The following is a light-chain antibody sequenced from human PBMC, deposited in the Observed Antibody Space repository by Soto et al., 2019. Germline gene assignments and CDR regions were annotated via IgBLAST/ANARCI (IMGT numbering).Light chain of an antibody. V-gene: IGKV1-5*03. CDR3: QQYNNYFWA. J-gene: IGKJ1*01. CDR1: QNINTW. Sequence: DIEMTQSPSSVSASVADRVTITCRASQNINTWLAWYQQKPGKAPRLLILKASSLESGVPSRFSGSGSGTEFTLTISSLQPDDLATYYCQQYNNYFWAFGQGTKVDIK. CDR2: KAS.